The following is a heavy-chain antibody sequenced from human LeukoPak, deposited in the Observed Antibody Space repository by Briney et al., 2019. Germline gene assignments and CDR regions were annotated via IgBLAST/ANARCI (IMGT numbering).Heavy chain of an antibody. Sequence: SETLSLTCTVSGGSISSSSYYWGWIRQPPGKGLEWIGSIYYSGSTYYNPSLKSRVTISVDTSKNQFSLKLSSVTAADTAVYYCAVIYSGYDLGLDYWGQGTLVTVSS. CDR3: AVIYSGYDLGLDY. J-gene: IGHJ4*02. CDR2: IYYSGST. CDR1: GGSISSSSYY. V-gene: IGHV4-39*01. D-gene: IGHD5-12*01.